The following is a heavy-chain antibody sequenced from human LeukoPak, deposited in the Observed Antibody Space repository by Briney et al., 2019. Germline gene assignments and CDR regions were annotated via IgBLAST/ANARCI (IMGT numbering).Heavy chain of an antibody. CDR1: GYSFTSYW. CDR2: IYPGDSDT. J-gene: IGHJ4*02. D-gene: IGHD3-10*01. Sequence: GEPPKISCKGSGYSFTSYWIGWVRQKPGKGLEWMGIIYPGDSDTRYSPSFQGQVTNSADKSISTPYLQWSSLKASDTAMYYCARHRGGSGSYYSVFVYWGQGTLVTVSS. CDR3: ARHRGGSGSYYSVFVY. V-gene: IGHV5-51*01.